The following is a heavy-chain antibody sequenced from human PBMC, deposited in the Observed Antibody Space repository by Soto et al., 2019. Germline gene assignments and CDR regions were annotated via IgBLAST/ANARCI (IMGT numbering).Heavy chain of an antibody. CDR1: GFTLTSYG. V-gene: IGHV3-30*18. CDR3: AKDRRPHEYCSGGTCYNGFAY. Sequence: GGSLRLSCAASGFTLTSYGMHWVRQAPGKGLEWVAVISYDGNNKYYADSVKGRFTISRDKSKNRLYLQMNSLRAEDTAVYYCAKDRRPHEYCSGGTCYNGFAYWGQGTLVTVSS. D-gene: IGHD2-15*01. J-gene: IGHJ4*02. CDR2: ISYDGNNK.